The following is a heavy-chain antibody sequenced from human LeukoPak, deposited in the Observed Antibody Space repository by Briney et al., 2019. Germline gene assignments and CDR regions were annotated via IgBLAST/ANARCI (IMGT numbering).Heavy chain of an antibody. CDR2: IKQDGNEK. Sequence: PGGSLRLSCAASGFTFSSYWMTWVRQAPGKGLEWVASIKQDGNEKYYVDSVKGRFTISRGNARNSLYLQMSSLRADDTAVYYCARDGAFRIYDYWGQGTLVTVSS. D-gene: IGHD3-3*02. V-gene: IGHV3-7*01. CDR3: ARDGAFRIYDY. CDR1: GFTFSSYW. J-gene: IGHJ4*02.